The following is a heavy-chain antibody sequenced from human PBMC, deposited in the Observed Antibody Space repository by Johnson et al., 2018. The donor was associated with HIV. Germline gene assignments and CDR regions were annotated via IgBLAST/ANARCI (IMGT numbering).Heavy chain of an antibody. CDR1: GFTFSNYG. J-gene: IGHJ3*02. V-gene: IGHV3-74*02. Sequence: MQLVESGGGVVQPGRSLRLSCAASGFTFSNYGMHWVRQAPGKGLEWVSRINSDGSSTSYADSVKGRFTISRDNAKNTLYLQMNSLRAEDTAVYYCARAPSRLRYFDWSEDAFDIWGQGTMVTVSS. CDR2: INSDGSST. CDR3: ARAPSRLRYFDWSEDAFDI. D-gene: IGHD3-9*01.